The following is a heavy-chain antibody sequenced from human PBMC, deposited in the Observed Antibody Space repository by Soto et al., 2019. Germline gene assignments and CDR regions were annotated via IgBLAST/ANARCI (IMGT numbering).Heavy chain of an antibody. Sequence: GESLNISCKGSGYSFTSYWIGWVRQMPGEGLEWMGIIYPGESDTRYSPSFQGQVTISADKSISTAYLQWSSLKASDTAMYYCARHKARLGYCSSTSCPYYYYGMDVWGQGTTVTVSS. D-gene: IGHD2-2*01. J-gene: IGHJ6*02. CDR1: GYSFTSYW. CDR3: ARHKARLGYCSSTSCPYYYYGMDV. CDR2: IYPGESDT. V-gene: IGHV5-51*01.